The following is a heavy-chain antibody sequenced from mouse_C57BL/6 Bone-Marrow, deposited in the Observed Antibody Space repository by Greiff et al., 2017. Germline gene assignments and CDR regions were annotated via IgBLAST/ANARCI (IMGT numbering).Heavy chain of an antibody. J-gene: IGHJ3*01. V-gene: IGHV5-4*01. CDR3: ARDPLPY. Sequence: EVQRVESGGGLVKPGGSLKLSCAASGFTFSSYAMSWVRQTPEKRLEWVATISDGGSYTYYPDNVKGRFTISRDNAKNNLYLQMSHLKSEDTAMYYCARDPLPYWGQGTLVTVSA. CDR1: GFTFSSYA. CDR2: ISDGGSYT.